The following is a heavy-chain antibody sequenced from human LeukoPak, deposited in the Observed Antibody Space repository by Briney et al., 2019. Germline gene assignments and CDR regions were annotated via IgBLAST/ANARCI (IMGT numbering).Heavy chain of an antibody. V-gene: IGHV4-39*01. CDR3: ARQGISGSSDYYSIDY. Sequence: SETLSLTCTVSGGSISSSSYYWGWLRQPPGTGLEWIGSIYYSGSTYYNPSLKSRVTISVDKSKNQFSLKLSSVTAADTAVYYCARQGISGSSDYYSIDYWGQGTLVTVSS. D-gene: IGHD3-22*01. CDR1: GGSISSSSYY. J-gene: IGHJ4*02. CDR2: IYYSGST.